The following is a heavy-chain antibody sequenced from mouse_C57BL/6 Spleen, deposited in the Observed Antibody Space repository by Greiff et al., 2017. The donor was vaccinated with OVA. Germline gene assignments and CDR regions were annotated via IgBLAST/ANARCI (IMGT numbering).Heavy chain of an antibody. Sequence: DVQLQESGAELVKPGASVKLSCTASGFNIKDYYMHWVKQRTEQGLEWIGRIDPEDGETKYAPKFQGKATITADTSSNTAYLQLSSLTSEDTAVCYCARYYGSSENYYAMDYWGQGTSVTVSS. CDR2: IDPEDGET. CDR1: GFNIKDYY. CDR3: ARYYGSSENYYAMDY. J-gene: IGHJ4*01. D-gene: IGHD1-1*01. V-gene: IGHV14-2*01.